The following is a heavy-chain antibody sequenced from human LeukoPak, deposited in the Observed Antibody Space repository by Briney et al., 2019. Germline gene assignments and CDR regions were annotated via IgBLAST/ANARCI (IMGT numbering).Heavy chain of an antibody. Sequence: SETLSLTCTVSGDSIRNYYWNWIRQPPGKGLEWIGYISYIGSTNYNPSLDSRVTISLDTSKNQFSLKLSSVTAADTAVYYCARGSRIRYFDYWGQGTLVTVSS. CDR2: ISYIGST. J-gene: IGHJ4*02. CDR3: ARGSRIRYFDY. D-gene: IGHD2/OR15-2a*01. CDR1: GDSIRNYY. V-gene: IGHV4-59*12.